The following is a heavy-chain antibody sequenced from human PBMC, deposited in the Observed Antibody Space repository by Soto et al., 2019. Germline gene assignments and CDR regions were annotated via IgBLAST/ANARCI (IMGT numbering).Heavy chain of an antibody. D-gene: IGHD6-13*01. CDR2: IYYSGST. CDR1: GGSISSGDYY. CDR3: AGAVSAAGTGDY. V-gene: IGHV4-30-4*01. Sequence: QVQLQESGPGLVKPSQTLSLTCTVSGGSISSGDYYWSWIRQPPGKGLEWIGYIYYSGSTYYNPSLTSRXXIXVXXPKTQCSLKLSSVTAAATAVYHCAGAVSAAGTGDYWGQGTLVTVSS. J-gene: IGHJ4*02.